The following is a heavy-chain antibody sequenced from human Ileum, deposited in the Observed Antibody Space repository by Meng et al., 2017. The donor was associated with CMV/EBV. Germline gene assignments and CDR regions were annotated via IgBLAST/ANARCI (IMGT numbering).Heavy chain of an antibody. CDR1: GDSVSSNSVT. J-gene: IGHJ4*02. Sequence: QALRTNTGPGLVKRPQSLSLTCAISGDSVSSNSVTWNWIRQSPSRGLEWLGRTYYRSKWYNDYAVSVKSRITINPDTSKNQFSLQLNSMTPEDTAVYYCTRAYYYDSSGYYDYWGQGTLVTVSS. CDR3: TRAYYYDSSGYYDY. D-gene: IGHD3-22*01. V-gene: IGHV6-1*01. CDR2: TYYRSKWYN.